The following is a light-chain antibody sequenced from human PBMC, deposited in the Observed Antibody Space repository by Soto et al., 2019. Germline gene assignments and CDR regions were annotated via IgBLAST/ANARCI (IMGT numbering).Light chain of an antibody. CDR1: SSNIGAGYD. Sequence: QPVLTQPPSVSGAPGQRVTISCTGSSSNIGAGYDVHWYQQLPGTAPKLLIYGNSNRPSGVPDRFSGYNSGTSASLAITGLQAEDEADYYCQSYDSSLSGPVVFGGGTKLTVL. V-gene: IGLV1-40*01. CDR2: GNS. J-gene: IGLJ2*01. CDR3: QSYDSSLSGPVV.